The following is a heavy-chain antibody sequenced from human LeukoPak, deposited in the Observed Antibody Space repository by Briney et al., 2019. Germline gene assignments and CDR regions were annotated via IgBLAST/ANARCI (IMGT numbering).Heavy chain of an antibody. Sequence: SPSETLSLTCTVSGGSISSGGYYWSWIRQHPGKGLEWIGYIYYSGSTYYNPSPKSRVTISVDTSKNQFSLKLSSVTAADTAVYYCAREREDYFDYWGQGTLVTVSS. J-gene: IGHJ4*02. CDR1: GGSISSGGYY. CDR3: AREREDYFDY. V-gene: IGHV4-31*03. CDR2: IYYSGST. D-gene: IGHD1-26*01.